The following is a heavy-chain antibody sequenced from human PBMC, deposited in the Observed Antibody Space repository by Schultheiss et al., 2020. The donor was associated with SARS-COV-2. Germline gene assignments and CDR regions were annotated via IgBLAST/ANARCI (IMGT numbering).Heavy chain of an antibody. CDR3: ARVGAMVRGVINDFDY. Sequence: GGSLRLSCAASGFTVSSNYMSWVRQAPGKGLEWVSVIYSGGSTYYADSVKGRFTISRDNSKNTLYLQMNSLRAEDTAVYYCARVGAMVRGVINDFDYWGQGTLVTVSS. V-gene: IGHV3-66*01. J-gene: IGHJ4*02. D-gene: IGHD3-10*01. CDR1: GFTVSSNY. CDR2: IYSGGST.